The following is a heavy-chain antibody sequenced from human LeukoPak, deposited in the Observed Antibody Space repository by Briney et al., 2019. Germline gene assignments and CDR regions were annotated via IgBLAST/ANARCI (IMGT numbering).Heavy chain of an antibody. J-gene: IGHJ4*02. CDR2: INHSGST. CDR1: GGSFSGYY. Sequence: SETLSLTCAVYGGSFSGYYWSWIRQPPGKGLEWIGEINHSGSTNYNPSLKSRVTVSVDTSKNQFSLKLSSVTAADTAVYYCARMGGYSGYATHWGQGTLVTVSS. D-gene: IGHD5-12*01. CDR3: ARMGGYSGYATH. V-gene: IGHV4-34*01.